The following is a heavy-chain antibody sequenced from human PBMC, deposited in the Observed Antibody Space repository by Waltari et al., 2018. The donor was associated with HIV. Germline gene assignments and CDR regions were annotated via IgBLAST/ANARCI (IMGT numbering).Heavy chain of an antibody. CDR1: GFTFTNAW. V-gene: IGHV3-15*01. CDR2: VKSKTDGWTT. CDR3: TTGDIVVVTDY. D-gene: IGHD2-21*02. J-gene: IGHJ4*02. Sequence: EVQLVESGGGLVKPGGSLRLSCAASGFTFTNAWMSWVRQAPGKGLEWVGRVKSKTDGWTTDYAAPVKGRFTISRDDSKNTLYLQMNSLKTEDTAVYYCTTGDIVVVTDYWGQGTLVTVSS.